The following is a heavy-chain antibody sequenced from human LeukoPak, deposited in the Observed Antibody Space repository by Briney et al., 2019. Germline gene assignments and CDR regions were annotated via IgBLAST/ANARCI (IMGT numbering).Heavy chain of an antibody. CDR2: INWNGGST. D-gene: IGHD4-17*01. V-gene: IGHV3-20*04. Sequence: GGSLRLSCAASGFTFDDYGMSWVRQAPGKGLEWVSGINWNGGSTGYADSVKGRFTISRDNAKNSLYLQMNSLRAEDTAVYYCASGWDYGDYLDYWGQGTLVTVSS. CDR3: ASGWDYGDYLDY. CDR1: GFTFDDYG. J-gene: IGHJ4*02.